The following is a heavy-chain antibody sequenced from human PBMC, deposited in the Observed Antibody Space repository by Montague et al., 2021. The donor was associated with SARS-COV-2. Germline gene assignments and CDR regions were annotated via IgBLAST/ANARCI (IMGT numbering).Heavy chain of an antibody. J-gene: IGHJ3*01. CDR3: ARPGRGYSYGLDAFEV. D-gene: IGHD5-18*01. V-gene: IGHV4-39*01. Sequence: SETLSLTCTVSGGSISNSIYYWGWIRQPPGKGLEWIGSIDYTGXTXYXXXXKXRVTISMNTSNNQFFLKLTSVTAADTAVYYCARPGRGYSYGLDAFEVWGQGTMVTVSS. CDR2: IDYTGXT. CDR1: GGSISNSIYY.